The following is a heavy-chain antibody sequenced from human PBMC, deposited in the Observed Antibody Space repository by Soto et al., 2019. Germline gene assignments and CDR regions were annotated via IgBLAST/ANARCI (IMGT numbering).Heavy chain of an antibody. CDR1: GFTFSSYG. Sequence: QVQLVESGGGVVQPGRSLRLSCAASGFTFSSYGMHWVRQAPGKGLEWVAVIWYDGSNKYYADSVEGRFTISRDNSKKKLYLQWDRLRAEDTGVYYCASAARIQFLDSGCMVVWVQCSTLTVSS. D-gene: IGHD3-3*01. J-gene: IGHJ6*02. CDR3: ASAARIQFLDSGCMVV. CDR2: IWYDGSNK. V-gene: IGHV3-33*01.